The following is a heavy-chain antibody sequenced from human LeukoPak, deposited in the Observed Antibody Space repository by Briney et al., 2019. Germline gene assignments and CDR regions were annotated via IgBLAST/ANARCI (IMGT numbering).Heavy chain of an antibody. CDR2: ISSSSSYI. CDR1: GFTFSSYS. V-gene: IGHV3-21*01. D-gene: IGHD4-17*01. CDR3: AGLHYGDYARPFDY. Sequence: VKPGGSLRLSCAASGFTFSSYSMNWVRQAPGKGLEWVSSISSSSSYIYYADSVKGRFTISRDNAKNSLYLQMNSLRAEDTAVYYCAGLHYGDYARPFDYWGQGTLVTVSS. J-gene: IGHJ4*02.